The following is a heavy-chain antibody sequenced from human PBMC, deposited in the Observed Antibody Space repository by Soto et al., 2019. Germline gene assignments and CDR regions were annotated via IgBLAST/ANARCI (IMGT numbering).Heavy chain of an antibody. CDR1: GGSFSGYY. J-gene: IGHJ4*02. D-gene: IGHD3-10*02. V-gene: IGHV4-34*01. CDR3: ARFPPFTTVGYYFDY. Sequence: QVQLQQWGAGLLKPSETLSLPCAVYGGSFSGYYWSWIRQPPGKGLAWIGEINHSASTNHNPSVTSRVTISVDTSKNEFSLKLSSVTAADTAVYYCARFPPFTTVGYYFDYWGKGTLVAVSS. CDR2: INHSAST.